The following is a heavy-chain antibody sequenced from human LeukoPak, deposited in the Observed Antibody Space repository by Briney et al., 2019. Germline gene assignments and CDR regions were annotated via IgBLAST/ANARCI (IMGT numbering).Heavy chain of an antibody. J-gene: IGHJ4*02. CDR1: GFTFSDYY. CDR2: ISSSGSTI. V-gene: IGHV3-11*01. CDR3: ARLVGDIVVVPAAMLDY. D-gene: IGHD2-2*01. Sequence: AGGSLRLSCAASGFTFSDYYMSWIRQPPGNGLEWVSYISSSGSTIYYADSVKGRFTISRDNAKNSLYLQMNSLRAEDTAVYYCARLVGDIVVVPAAMLDYWGQGTLVTVSS.